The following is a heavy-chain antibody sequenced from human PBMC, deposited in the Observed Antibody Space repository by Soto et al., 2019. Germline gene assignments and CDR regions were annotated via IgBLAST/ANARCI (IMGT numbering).Heavy chain of an antibody. V-gene: IGHV4-31*03. D-gene: IGHD3-3*01. CDR1: GGSISSGGYY. Sequence: SETLSLTCTVSGGSISSGGYYWSWIRQHPGKGLEWIGYIYYSGSTYYNPSLKSRVTISVDTSKNQFSLKLSPVTAADTAVYYCARGYPTYYDFWSGYYTGNYYYGMDVWGQGTTVTVS. CDR3: ARGYPTYYDFWSGYYTGNYYYGMDV. J-gene: IGHJ6*02. CDR2: IYYSGST.